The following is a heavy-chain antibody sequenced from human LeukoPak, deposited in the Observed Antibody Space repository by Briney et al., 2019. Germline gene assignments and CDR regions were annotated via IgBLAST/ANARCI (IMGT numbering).Heavy chain of an antibody. CDR1: GGSISSGDYY. J-gene: IGHJ4*02. CDR2: IYNSGST. Sequence: NPSQTLSLTCTVSGGSISSGDYYWSWIRQPPGKGLEWIGYIYNSGSTKYNPSLKSRVTISVDTSKNQISLKLSSVTAADTAVYCARGARAGYNLEPFDNWGQGTLVTVSS. V-gene: IGHV4-30-4*01. D-gene: IGHD5-24*01. CDR3: RGARAGYNLEPFDN.